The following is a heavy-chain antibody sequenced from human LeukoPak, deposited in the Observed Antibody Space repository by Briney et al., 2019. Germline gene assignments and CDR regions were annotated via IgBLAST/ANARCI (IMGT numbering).Heavy chain of an antibody. D-gene: IGHD6-13*01. V-gene: IGHV1-2*02. Sequence: ASVKVSCKASGYTFTGYYMHWVRQAPGQGLEWMGWINPNSGGTNYAQKFQGRVTMTRNTSISTAYMELSSLRSEDTAVYYCARGQGSSWYVWSDPWGQGTLVTVSS. CDR1: GYTFTGYY. CDR2: INPNSGGT. J-gene: IGHJ5*02. CDR3: ARGQGSSWYVWSDP.